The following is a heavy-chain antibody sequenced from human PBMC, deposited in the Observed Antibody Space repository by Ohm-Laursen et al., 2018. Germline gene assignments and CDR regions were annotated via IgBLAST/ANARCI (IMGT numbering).Heavy chain of an antibody. CDR3: AKDIGGSLYSGAFDI. Sequence: SSVKVSCKVSGGTFTNYAISWVRQAPGQGLEWMGGIIPIFGTANYAQKFQGRATITADKSTSTAYMELSSLRSEDTALYYCAKDIGGSLYSGAFDIWGQGTMVTVSS. CDR2: IIPIFGTA. CDR1: GGTFTNYA. J-gene: IGHJ3*02. D-gene: IGHD2-15*01. V-gene: IGHV1-69*06.